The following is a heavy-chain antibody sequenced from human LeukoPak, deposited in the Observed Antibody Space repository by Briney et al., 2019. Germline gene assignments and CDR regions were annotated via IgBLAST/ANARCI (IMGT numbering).Heavy chain of an antibody. V-gene: IGHV3-15*01. Sequence: GGSLRLSCAASGFTFSNAWMSWVRQAPGKGLEWVGRIKSKTGGGTTDYAAPVKGRFTISRDDSKNTLYLQMNSLKTEDTAVYYCTTKVTTVTTGRDYWGQGTLVTVSS. CDR2: IKSKTGGGTT. J-gene: IGHJ4*02. CDR3: TTKVTTVTTGRDY. D-gene: IGHD4-17*01. CDR1: GFTFSNAW.